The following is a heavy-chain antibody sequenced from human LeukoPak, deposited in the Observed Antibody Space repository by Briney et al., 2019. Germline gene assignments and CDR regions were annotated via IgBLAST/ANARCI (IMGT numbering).Heavy chain of an antibody. V-gene: IGHV3-23*01. CDR2: ISGSGGST. CDR1: GFTFSSYA. J-gene: IGHJ4*02. CDR3: AKDHLVVVSAPYFDY. D-gene: IGHD2-15*01. Sequence: GGSLRLSCAASGFTFSSYAMSWVRQAPGKGLEWVSAISGSGGSTYYADSVKGRFTISRDNSKNTLYLPMNSLRAEDTAVYYCAKDHLVVVSAPYFDYWGQGTLVTVSS.